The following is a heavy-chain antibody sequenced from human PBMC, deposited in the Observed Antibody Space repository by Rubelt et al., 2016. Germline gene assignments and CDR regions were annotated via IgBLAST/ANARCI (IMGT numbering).Heavy chain of an antibody. J-gene: IGHJ6*02. CDR1: GFTISSDA. CDR3: AREKLIEYSSSSGQRGGPYYYYGMDV. CDR2: ISYDGSKT. V-gene: IGHV3-30*04. Sequence: SLRLSCAASGFTISSDALHWVRQAPGKGLEWVALISYDGSKTYYADFVRGRFTISRDNSENTLYLHVSSLRAEDSAVYYCAREKLIEYSSSSGQRGGPYYYYGMDVLGQGTTVTVSS. D-gene: IGHD6-6*01.